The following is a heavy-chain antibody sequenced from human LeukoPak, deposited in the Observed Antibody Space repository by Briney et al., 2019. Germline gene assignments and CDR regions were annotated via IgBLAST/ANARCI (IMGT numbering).Heavy chain of an antibody. V-gene: IGHV1-8*02. Sequence: GASVKVSCKASGYTFTDYYMHWVRQATGQGLEWMGWMNPNSGNTGYAQKFQGRVTMTRNTSISTAYMELSSLRSEDTAVYYCARGILWFGELWGGIDPWGQGTLVTVSS. CDR3: ARGILWFGELWGGIDP. D-gene: IGHD3-10*01. CDR1: GYTFTDYY. J-gene: IGHJ5*02. CDR2: MNPNSGNT.